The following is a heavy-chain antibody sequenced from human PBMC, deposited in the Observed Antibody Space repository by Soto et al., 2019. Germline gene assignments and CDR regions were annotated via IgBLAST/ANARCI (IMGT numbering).Heavy chain of an antibody. V-gene: IGHV4-31*03. CDR3: ARVCGGDCHYGMDV. CDR2: IYYSGST. Sequence: QVQLQESGPGLVKPSQTLSLTCTVSGGSISSGGYYWSWIRQHPGKGLEWIGYIYYSGSTYYNPSLKSRVTISLDTSKSQLSLKLSSVTAADTAVYYCARVCGGDCHYGMDVWGQGTTVTVSS. D-gene: IGHD2-21*02. J-gene: IGHJ6*02. CDR1: GGSISSGGYY.